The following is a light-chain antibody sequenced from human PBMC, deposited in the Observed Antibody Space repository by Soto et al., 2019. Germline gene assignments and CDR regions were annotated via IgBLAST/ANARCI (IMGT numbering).Light chain of an antibody. CDR1: SSDVGDYNH. Sequence: QSALTQPPSASGSPGQSVTISRTGTSSDVGDYNHVSWYQQHPGKAPKLMIYEVSNRPSGVPDRFSGSKSGNTASLTVSGLQDEDEADYYCSSYEGSNSSYVFGSGNKVTV. CDR2: EVS. CDR3: SSYEGSNSSYV. V-gene: IGLV2-8*01. J-gene: IGLJ1*01.